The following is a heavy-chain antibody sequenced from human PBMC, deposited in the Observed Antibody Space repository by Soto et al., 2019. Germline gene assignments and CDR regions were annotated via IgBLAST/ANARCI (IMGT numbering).Heavy chain of an antibody. D-gene: IGHD3-9*01. Sequence: QVQLQESGPGLVKPSQTLSLTCTVSGGSISSGGYYWSWIRQHPGKGLEWIGYIYYSGSTYYNPSLKSRVTISVDTSKNQFSLKLSSVTAADTAVYYCARVPRYYDILTGYYTNYWYFDLWGRGTLVTVSS. CDR3: ARVPRYYDILTGYYTNYWYFDL. V-gene: IGHV4-31*03. CDR1: GGSISSGGYY. CDR2: IYYSGST. J-gene: IGHJ2*01.